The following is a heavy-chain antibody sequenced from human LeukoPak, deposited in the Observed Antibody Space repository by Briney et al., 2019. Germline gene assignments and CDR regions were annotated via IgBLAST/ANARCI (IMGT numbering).Heavy chain of an antibody. V-gene: IGHV1-46*01. J-gene: IGHJ6*03. D-gene: IGHD3-10*01. Sequence: ASVKVSCKASGYTFTGYYMHWVRQAPGQGLEWMGIINPSGGSTSYAQKFQGRVTMTRDMSTSTVYMELSSLRSEDTAVYYCARDPGGFGQNFIFYYYYMDVWGKGTTVTVSS. CDR3: ARDPGGFGQNFIFYYYYMDV. CDR2: INPSGGST. CDR1: GYTFTGYY.